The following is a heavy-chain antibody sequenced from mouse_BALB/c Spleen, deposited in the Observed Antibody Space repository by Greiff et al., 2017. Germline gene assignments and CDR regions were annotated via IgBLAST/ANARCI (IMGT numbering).Heavy chain of an antibody. D-gene: IGHD1-1*01. V-gene: IGHV1-55*01. CDR3: ARDGSSYGAMDY. Sequence: QVHVKQPGAELVKPGTSVKLSCKASGYNFTSYWINWVKLRPGQGLEWIGDIYPGSGSTNYNEKFKSKATLTVDTSSSTAYMQLSSLASEDSALYYCARDGSSYGAMDYWGQGTSVTVSS. CDR2: IYPGSGST. J-gene: IGHJ4*01. CDR1: GYNFTSYW.